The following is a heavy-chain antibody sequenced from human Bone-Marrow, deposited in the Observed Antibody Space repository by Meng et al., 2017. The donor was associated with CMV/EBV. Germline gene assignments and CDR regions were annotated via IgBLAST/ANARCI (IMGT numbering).Heavy chain of an antibody. CDR3: ARDEGSSWFEGGMRY. V-gene: IGHV4-59*12. D-gene: IGHD6-13*01. CDR2: IYYNGNT. Sequence: SETLSLTCTVSGGSISSYYWSWIRQPPGKGLEWIGYIYYNGNTYYNPSLKSRLTISVDTSKSQFSLKLTSVTAADTAVYYCARDEGSSWFEGGMRYWGQGTLVTVSS. CDR1: GGSISSYY. J-gene: IGHJ4*02.